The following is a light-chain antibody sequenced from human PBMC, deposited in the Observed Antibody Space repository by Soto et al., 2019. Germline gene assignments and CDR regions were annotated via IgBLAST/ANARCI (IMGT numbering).Light chain of an antibody. CDR3: LQYDTSPWG. Sequence: EIVLTQSPGTLSLSPGERATLSCRASQTVSSSYLAWYQQRPGQAPRLLIFDASSRAAGIPDRFSGGGAGTDFALTISRRGPEDFAVYYCLQYDTSPWGFGQVNKVEIK. V-gene: IGKV3-20*01. J-gene: IGKJ1*01. CDR2: DAS. CDR1: QTVSSSY.